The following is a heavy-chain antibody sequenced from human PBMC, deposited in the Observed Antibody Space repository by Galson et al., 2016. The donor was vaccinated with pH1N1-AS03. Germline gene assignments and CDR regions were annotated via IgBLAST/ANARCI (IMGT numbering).Heavy chain of an antibody. Sequence: SLRLSCAASGFTFSSYSLHWVRQAPGKGLDYVSAISSDGATYYTDPVKGRFTISRDKSKNTMYLQMGSLRPEDVAVYYCAREAEPYYYALGVWGQGTTVTVSS. CDR2: ISSDGAT. V-gene: IGHV3-64*02. CDR1: GFTFSSYS. D-gene: IGHD1-14*01. J-gene: IGHJ6*02. CDR3: AREAEPYYYALGV.